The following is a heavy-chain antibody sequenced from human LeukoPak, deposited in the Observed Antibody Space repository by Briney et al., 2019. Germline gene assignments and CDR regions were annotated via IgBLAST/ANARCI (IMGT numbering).Heavy chain of an antibody. CDR1: GFTFSSYP. CDR3: ERELRTFDS. Sequence: GGSLRLSRAASGFTFSSYPMQWVRQAPGGGLEWVAHIKHNEDKLNYVDSVKGRFTISRDNAKNTLYLHMNGLRAEDTDVYYFERELRTFDSWGQGTVVRV. J-gene: IGHJ4*02. D-gene: IGHD3-16*01. V-gene: IGHV3-7*01. CDR2: IKHNEDKL.